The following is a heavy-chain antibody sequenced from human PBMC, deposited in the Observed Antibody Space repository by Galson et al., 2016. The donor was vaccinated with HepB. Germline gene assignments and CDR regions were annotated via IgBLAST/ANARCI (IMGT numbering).Heavy chain of an antibody. J-gene: IGHJ4*02. Sequence: SLRLSCAASGFTFSNYWMSWVRQTPGNGLELVANIKQDGSAIYYVDFVKGRFTISRDNAKTSLFLQMNSLRAEDTAVYYCARQSQMARTVFDYWGQGTLVTVSS. V-gene: IGHV3-7*01. CDR3: ARQSQMARTVFDY. CDR1: GFTFSNYW. CDR2: IKQDGSAI. D-gene: IGHD5-24*01.